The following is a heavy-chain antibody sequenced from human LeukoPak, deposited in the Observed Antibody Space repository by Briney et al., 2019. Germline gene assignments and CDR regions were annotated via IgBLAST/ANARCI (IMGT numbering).Heavy chain of an antibody. CDR2: ISPGGGPT. D-gene: IGHD5-12*01. V-gene: IGHV3-23*01. J-gene: IGHJ4*02. CDR1: GFPFSIYG. CDR3: AKDGAWLRFDD. Sequence: GGSLRLSCAGSGFPFSIYGMNWVRQAPGKGLEWVSGISPGGGPTYYADSVKGRFTISRDDSKNTLYLQMNNLRAEDTAVYYCAKDGAWLRFDDWGRGILVTVSS.